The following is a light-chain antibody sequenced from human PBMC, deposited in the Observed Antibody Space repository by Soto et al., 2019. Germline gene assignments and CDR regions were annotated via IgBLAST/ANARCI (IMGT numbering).Light chain of an antibody. J-gene: IGKJ4*01. CDR3: QQYIRWTLT. CDR2: GAS. Sequence: EMVVTQSPATLSVSPGERATLSCRASQDVSSNLAWYQQKPGQAPRLRIYGASTRATGTPARFSGRGSGTEFTLTISSLQSEDYAVYFCQQYIRWTLTFGGGTKVEI. V-gene: IGKV3-15*01. CDR1: QDVSSN.